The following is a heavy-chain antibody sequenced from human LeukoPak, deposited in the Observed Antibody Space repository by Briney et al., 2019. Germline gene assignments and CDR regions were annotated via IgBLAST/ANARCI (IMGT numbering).Heavy chain of an antibody. V-gene: IGHV3-48*03. Sequence: PGGSLRLSCAASGFTFSSYEMNWVRQAPGKGLEWVSYISSSGSTIYYADSVKGRFTISRDNAKNSLYLQMNSLRAEDTAVYYCATGSGLRYFDWLGAYYFDYWGQGTLVTVSS. J-gene: IGHJ4*02. CDR1: GFTFSSYE. CDR3: ATGSGLRYFDWLGAYYFDY. D-gene: IGHD3-9*01. CDR2: ISSSGSTI.